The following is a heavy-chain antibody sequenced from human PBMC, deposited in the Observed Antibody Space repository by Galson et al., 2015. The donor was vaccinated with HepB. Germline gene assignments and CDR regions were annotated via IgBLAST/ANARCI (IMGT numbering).Heavy chain of an antibody. D-gene: IGHD6-6*01. CDR1: GFSFSTYG. CDR2: IWYDASNK. V-gene: IGHV3-33*01. CDR3: ARDFWEGTSSRFLDY. Sequence: SLRLSCAASGFSFSTYGMHWVRQAPGKGLEWVSLIWYDASNKYYADSVKGRFTISRDNSKNTLYLQINSLRVEDTAVYYCARDFWEGTSSRFLDYWGHGSLVTVSS. J-gene: IGHJ4*01.